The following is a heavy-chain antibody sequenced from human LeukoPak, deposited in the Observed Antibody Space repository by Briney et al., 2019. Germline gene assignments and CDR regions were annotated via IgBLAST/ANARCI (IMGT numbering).Heavy chain of an antibody. J-gene: IGHJ4*02. D-gene: IGHD6-13*01. CDR3: ARVGVSSSLYY. V-gene: IGHV3-48*01. CDR2: ISSSSSTI. Sequence: GGSLRLSCAASGFTFSSYSMNWVRQAPGKGLEWVSYISSSSSTIYYADSVKGRFTISRDNAKNSLYLQMNSLRAEDMAVYYCARVGVSSSLYYWGQGTLVTVSS. CDR1: GFTFSSYS.